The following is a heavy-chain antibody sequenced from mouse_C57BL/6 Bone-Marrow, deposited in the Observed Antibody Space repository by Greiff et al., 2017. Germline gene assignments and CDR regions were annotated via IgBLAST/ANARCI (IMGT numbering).Heavy chain of an antibody. CDR2: IDPSDSET. Sequence: QVQLKQPGAELVRPGSSVKLSCKASGYTFTSYWMHWVKQRPIQGLEWIGNIDPSDSETHYNQKFKDKATLTVDKSSSTAYMQLSSLTSEDSAVYYCARGGYSNNYYAMDYWGQGTSVTVSS. J-gene: IGHJ4*01. D-gene: IGHD2-5*01. V-gene: IGHV1-52*01. CDR1: GYTFTSYW. CDR3: ARGGYSNNYYAMDY.